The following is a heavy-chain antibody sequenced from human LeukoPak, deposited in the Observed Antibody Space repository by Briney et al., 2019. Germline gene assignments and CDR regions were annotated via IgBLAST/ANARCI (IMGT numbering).Heavy chain of an antibody. CDR1: GAFISSSDY. J-gene: IGHJ4*02. V-gene: IGHV4-4*07. Sequence: SETLSLTCTVSGAFISSSDYWSWVRQPAGKGLEWIGRIYTGGMTNYSPSLRRRVTISLDTSKNQFSLMLTSVTAADTAVYYCARDPSGYGGHFDYWGQGPLITVSS. CDR2: IYTGGMT. D-gene: IGHD4/OR15-4a*01. CDR3: ARDPSGYGGHFDY.